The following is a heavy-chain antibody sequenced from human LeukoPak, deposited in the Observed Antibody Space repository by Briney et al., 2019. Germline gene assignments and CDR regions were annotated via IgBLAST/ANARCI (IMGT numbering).Heavy chain of an antibody. Sequence: PGGSLRLSCAASGFTFSSYWMSWFRQAPGKGLEWVANIKQHGSEKYYVDSVKGRFTISRDNDKNSLYLQMNSLRAEDTAVYYCAELGITMIGGVWGKGTTVTISS. CDR2: IKQHGSEK. CDR3: AELGITMIGGV. CDR1: GFTFSSYW. V-gene: IGHV3-7*01. D-gene: IGHD3-10*02. J-gene: IGHJ6*04.